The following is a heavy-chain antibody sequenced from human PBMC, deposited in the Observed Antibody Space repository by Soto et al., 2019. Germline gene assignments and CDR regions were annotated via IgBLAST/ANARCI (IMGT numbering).Heavy chain of an antibody. CDR3: ARNYDILTNWFDT. Sequence: SVKVSCKASGGTFSSYAISWVRQAPGQGLEWMGGIIPIFGTANYAQKFQGRVTITADESTSTAYMELSSLRSEDTAVYYCARNYDILTNWFDTWGQGTLVTVSS. J-gene: IGHJ5*02. V-gene: IGHV1-69*13. CDR2: IIPIFGTA. D-gene: IGHD3-9*01. CDR1: GGTFSSYA.